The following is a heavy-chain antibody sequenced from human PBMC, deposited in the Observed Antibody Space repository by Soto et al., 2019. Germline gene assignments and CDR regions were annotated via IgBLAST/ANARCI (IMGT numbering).Heavy chain of an antibody. CDR1: GYTFTHYY. J-gene: IGHJ4*02. CDR2: INPNGGIT. Sequence: SSVKVSCKASGYTFTHYYIHWVRQAPGQGLEWMGIINPNGGITTYAQKFRAGFSMTRDTSTSTVYLELSSLRSEDSAVYYCATSVNAAMAFDYWGQGTLVTVSS. D-gene: IGHD5-18*01. V-gene: IGHV1-46*01. CDR3: ATSVNAAMAFDY.